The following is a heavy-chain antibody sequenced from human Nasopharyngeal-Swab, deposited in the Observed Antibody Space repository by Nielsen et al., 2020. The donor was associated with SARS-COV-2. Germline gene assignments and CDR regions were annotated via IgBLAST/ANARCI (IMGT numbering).Heavy chain of an antibody. D-gene: IGHD2-2*01. J-gene: IGHJ5*02. CDR3: ARLTCRSTSCLGANWFDP. Sequence: WIRQPPGKGLEWIGYLYYGGKIFYSPSLKSRVSISVDTSKNQFSLELNSVTAADTAVYYCARLTCRSTSCLGANWFDPWGQGTLVTVSS. V-gene: IGHV4-31*02. CDR2: LYYGGKI.